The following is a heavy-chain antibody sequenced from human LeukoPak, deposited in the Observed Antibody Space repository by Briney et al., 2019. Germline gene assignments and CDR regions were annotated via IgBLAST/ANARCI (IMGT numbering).Heavy chain of an antibody. CDR3: ASRRYYGSGSPHY. V-gene: IGHV3-21*01. CDR2: ISSSSSYI. D-gene: IGHD3-10*01. CDR1: GFTFSSYS. Sequence: PGGSLRLSCAASGFTFSSYSMNWVRQAPGKGLEWVSSISSSSSYIYYADSVKGRFTISRDNAKNSLYLQMNSLRTEDTAVYYCASRRYYGSGSPHYWGQGTLVTVSS. J-gene: IGHJ4*02.